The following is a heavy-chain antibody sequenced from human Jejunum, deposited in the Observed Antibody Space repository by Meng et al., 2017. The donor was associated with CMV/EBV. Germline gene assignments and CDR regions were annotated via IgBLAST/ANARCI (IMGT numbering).Heavy chain of an antibody. CDR3: TRDTFGREDY. CDR2: INPDGSIV. V-gene: IGHV3-74*01. D-gene: IGHD3-10*01. Sequence: LYCAASGFTFSAYWLHWVRQRPGKGLEWVSRINPDGSIVDYADFVKGRFTISRDNAKNTLYLQMNSLRAEDTAVFYCTRDTFGREDYWGQGIMVTVSS. J-gene: IGHJ4*02. CDR1: GFTFSAYW.